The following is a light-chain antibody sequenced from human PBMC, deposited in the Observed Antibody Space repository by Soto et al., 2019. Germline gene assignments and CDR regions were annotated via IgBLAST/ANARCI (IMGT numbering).Light chain of an antibody. CDR3: QQRCNWAPGT. CDR2: DAS. Sequence: EIVLTQSPVTLSLSPGERATLSCRTSQSVSSYLAWYQQKPGQAPRLLIYDASKRAPGIPARFTGSGSGTDFTLTISSLEPDDWAVYDCQQRCNWAPGTVGQGTLVEIK. CDR1: QSVSSY. V-gene: IGKV3-11*01. J-gene: IGKJ1*01.